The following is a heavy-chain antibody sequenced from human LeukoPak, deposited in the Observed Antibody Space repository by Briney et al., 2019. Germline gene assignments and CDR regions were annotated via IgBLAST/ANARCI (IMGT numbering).Heavy chain of an antibody. CDR1: GFTFSSYS. J-gene: IGHJ5*02. D-gene: IGHD6-19*01. V-gene: IGHV3-21*01. Sequence: GGSLRLPCAASGFTFSSYSMNWVRQAPGKGLEWVSSISSSSSYIYYADSVKGRFTISRDNAKNSLYLQMNSLRAEDTAVYYCARDIRSSGWYIDWFDPWGQGTLVTVSS. CDR2: ISSSSSYI. CDR3: ARDIRSSGWYIDWFDP.